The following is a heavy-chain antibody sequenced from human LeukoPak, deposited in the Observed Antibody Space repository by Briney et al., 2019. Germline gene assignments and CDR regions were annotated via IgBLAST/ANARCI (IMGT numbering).Heavy chain of an antibody. CDR2: IIPILGTA. V-gene: IGHV1-69*13. J-gene: IGHJ4*02. CDR1: GGTFSSYA. Sequence: GASVKVSCKASGGTFSSYAISWVRQAPGQGLEWMGGIIPILGTANYAQKFQGRVTITADESTSTAYMELSSLRSEDTAVYYCARDGYYDSSGYYYGSGYSDYWGQGTLVTVSP. D-gene: IGHD3-22*01. CDR3: ARDGYYDSSGYYYGSGYSDY.